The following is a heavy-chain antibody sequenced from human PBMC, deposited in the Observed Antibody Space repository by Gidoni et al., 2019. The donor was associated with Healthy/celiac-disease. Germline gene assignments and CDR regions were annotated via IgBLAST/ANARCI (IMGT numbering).Heavy chain of an antibody. CDR3: ARFTRAYWFDP. CDR1: GGSISSYY. CDR2: IYYSGST. Sequence: QVQLQESGPGLVKPSETLSLTCTVSGGSISSYYWSWIRQPPGKGLEWIGYIYYSGSTNYNPSLKSRVTISVDTSKNQFSLKLSSVTAADTAVYYCARFTRAYWFDPWGQGTLVTVSS. V-gene: IGHV4-59*01. J-gene: IGHJ5*02. D-gene: IGHD2-21*01.